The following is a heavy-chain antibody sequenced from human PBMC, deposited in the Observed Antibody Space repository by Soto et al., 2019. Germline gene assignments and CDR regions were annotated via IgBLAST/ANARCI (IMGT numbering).Heavy chain of an antibody. Sequence: QVQLVQSGAEVKKPGASVKVSCKASGYTFTSYDINWVRQATGQGLEWMGWMNPNSGNTGYAQKFQGRVTMTRNTSISTAYMELSSLRSEDTAVYYCASARYCSGGSCYSELDYWDQGTLVTVSS. V-gene: IGHV1-8*01. CDR1: GYTFTSYD. CDR3: ASARYCSGGSCYSELDY. J-gene: IGHJ4*02. D-gene: IGHD2-15*01. CDR2: MNPNSGNT.